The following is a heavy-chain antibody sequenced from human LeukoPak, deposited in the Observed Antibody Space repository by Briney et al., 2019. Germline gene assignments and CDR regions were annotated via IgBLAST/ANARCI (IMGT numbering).Heavy chain of an antibody. V-gene: IGHV3-23*01. CDR2: ITSGVGIT. D-gene: IGHD3-10*01. CDR1: GFTFSNYG. Sequence: PGGSLRLSCAASGFTFSNYGMNWVRQAPGKGLEWVSIITSGVGITYYADSVKGRFTISRDNSKNTLYLQMNSLRAEDTAVYYWAKGDYYDFDYWGQGTLVTVSS. J-gene: IGHJ4*02. CDR3: AKGDYYDFDY.